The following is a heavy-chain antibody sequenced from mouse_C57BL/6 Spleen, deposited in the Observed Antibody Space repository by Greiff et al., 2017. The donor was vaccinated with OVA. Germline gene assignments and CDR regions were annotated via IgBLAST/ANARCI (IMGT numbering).Heavy chain of an antibody. J-gene: IGHJ4*01. D-gene: IGHD1-1*01. CDR1: GYTFTSYW. CDR3: ARARYYYGSSSYAMDY. CDR2: IDPSDSYT. V-gene: IGHV1-69*01. Sequence: QVQLQQPGAELVMPGASVKLSCKASGYTFTSYWMHWVKQRPGQGLEWIGEIDPSDSYTNYNQKFKGKSTLTVDKSSSTAYMQLSSLTSEDSAVYYCARARYYYGSSSYAMDYWGQGTSVTVSS.